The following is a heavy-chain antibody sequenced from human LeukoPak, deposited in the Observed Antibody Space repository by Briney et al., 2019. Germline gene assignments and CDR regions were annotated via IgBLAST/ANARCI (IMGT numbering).Heavy chain of an antibody. Sequence: GASVKVSCKASGYTFTGYYMHWVRQAPGQGLEWMGIINPSGGSTSYAQKFQGRVTMTRDTSTSTVYMELSSLRSEDTAVYYCARDRSDEGYYYDSSGYFVYWGQGTLVTVSS. CDR2: INPSGGST. CDR1: GYTFTGYY. J-gene: IGHJ4*02. V-gene: IGHV1-46*01. CDR3: ARDRSDEGYYYDSSGYFVY. D-gene: IGHD3-22*01.